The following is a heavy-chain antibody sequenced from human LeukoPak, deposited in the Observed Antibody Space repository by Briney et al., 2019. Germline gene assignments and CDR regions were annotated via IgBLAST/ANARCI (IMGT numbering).Heavy chain of an antibody. D-gene: IGHD4-17*01. CDR3: TKDRYGEPYYFDY. J-gene: IGHJ4*02. CDR1: GFTFSSYA. Sequence: GGSLRLSCAASGFTFSSYAMPWVRQAPGKGREWVSGIGDSGANTYYAGSVKGRFTISRDNSKNTLYLQMNSLRAEDTAVYYCTKDRYGEPYYFDYWGQGTLVTVSS. CDR2: IGDSGANT. V-gene: IGHV3-23*01.